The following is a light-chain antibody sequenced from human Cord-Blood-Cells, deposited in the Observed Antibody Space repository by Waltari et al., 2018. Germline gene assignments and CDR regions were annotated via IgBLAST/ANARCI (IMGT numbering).Light chain of an antibody. CDR1: QSVLYSSNNKNY. V-gene: IGKV4-1*01. CDR2: WAS. J-gene: IGKJ2*01. CDR3: QQYYSTPYT. Sequence: DIVMTQSPDSLAVSLGERATINCKSSQSVLYSSNNKNYLAWYQQKPGQPPKLLIYWASTRESVVPYRFSGSGSVTDFTLTISSLQAEDVAVYYCQQYYSTPYTFGQGTKLEIK.